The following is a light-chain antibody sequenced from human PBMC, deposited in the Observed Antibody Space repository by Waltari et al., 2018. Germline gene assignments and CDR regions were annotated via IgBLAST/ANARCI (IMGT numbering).Light chain of an antibody. J-gene: IGKJ1*01. CDR2: KAS. Sequence: IQMTPSPSTLSASVGDTVTITCRASQSASRWLAWYQQKPGKAPTLLIYKASTLQTGVPPRFSGSGSGTLFTLTINSLQPEDFATYYCQQYNFSPWTFGRGTKVEV. V-gene: IGKV1-5*03. CDR3: QQYNFSPWT. CDR1: QSASRW.